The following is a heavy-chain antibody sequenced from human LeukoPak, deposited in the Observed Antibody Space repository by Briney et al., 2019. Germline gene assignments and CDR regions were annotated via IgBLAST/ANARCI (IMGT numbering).Heavy chain of an antibody. CDR1: GFTFSSYG. D-gene: IGHD2-8*01. J-gene: IGHJ6*02. V-gene: IGHV3-30*03. CDR3: ARSRIMVGITHYYGMDG. CDR2: ISNDGSEK. Sequence: PGGSLRLSCAASGFTFSSYGMHWVRQAPGKGLEWVAIISNDGSEKFYADSVKGRFTITRDTSQNTLYLQMNSLRAEDTAVYYCARSRIMVGITHYYGMDGWGQGTTVIVSS.